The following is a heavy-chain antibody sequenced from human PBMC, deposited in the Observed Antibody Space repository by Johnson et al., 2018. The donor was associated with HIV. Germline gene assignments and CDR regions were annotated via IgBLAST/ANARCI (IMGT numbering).Heavy chain of an antibody. CDR2: ILYDGSNK. J-gene: IGHJ3*02. CDR3: ARGLAADAFDI. Sequence: QMLLVESGGGVVQPGRSLRLSCAASGFTFSNYGMHWVRQAPGKGLEWVAVILYDGSNKYYADSVKGRFTISRDNSKNTLYLQMNSLRAEDTAVYYCARGLAADAFDIWGQGTMVTVSS. D-gene: IGHD6-13*01. V-gene: IGHV3-30*03. CDR1: GFTFSNYG.